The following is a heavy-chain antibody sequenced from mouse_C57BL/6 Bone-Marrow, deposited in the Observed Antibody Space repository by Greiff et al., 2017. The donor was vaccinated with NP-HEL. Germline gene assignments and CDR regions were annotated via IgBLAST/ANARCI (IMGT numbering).Heavy chain of an antibody. CDR2: ISYDGSN. CDR1: GYSITSGYY. CDR3: ARNYWFAY. J-gene: IGHJ3*01. V-gene: IGHV3-6*01. D-gene: IGHD1-3*01. Sequence: VQLKESGPGLVKPSQSLSLTCSVTGYSITSGYYWNWIRQFPGNKLEWMGYISYDGSNNYNPSLKNRISITRDTSKNQFFLKLNSVTTEDTATYYCARNYWFAYWGQGTLVTVSA.